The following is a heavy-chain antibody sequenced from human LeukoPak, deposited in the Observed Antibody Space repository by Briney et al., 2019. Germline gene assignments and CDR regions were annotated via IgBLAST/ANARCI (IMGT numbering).Heavy chain of an antibody. CDR2: IYPGDSDT. J-gene: IGHJ3*02. CDR1: GYSFTTYW. D-gene: IGHD2-2*01. CDR3: ARSCTSTNCYLTDAFDI. V-gene: IGHV5-51*01. Sequence: GESPKISCKGFGYSFTTYWIGWVRQMPGKGVEWMGIIYPGDSDTKYSPSFRGQVTISADKSISTAYLQWSSLKASDTAMYYCARSCTSTNCYLTDAFDIWGQGTMVTVSS.